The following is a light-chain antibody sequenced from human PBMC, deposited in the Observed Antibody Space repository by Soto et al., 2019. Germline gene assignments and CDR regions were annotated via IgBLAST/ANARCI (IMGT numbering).Light chain of an antibody. J-gene: IGKJ1*01. Sequence: EVVLTQSPATLSLSPGQRATLSCRASQSTSTYLAWYQQKPGQAPRLLIYDASTRATGIPARFSGSGSGTDFTLTISRLEPEDFAVYYCQHYHSPPRTFGQGTKVEIK. CDR2: DAS. V-gene: IGKV3-11*01. CDR1: QSTSTY. CDR3: QHYHSPPRT.